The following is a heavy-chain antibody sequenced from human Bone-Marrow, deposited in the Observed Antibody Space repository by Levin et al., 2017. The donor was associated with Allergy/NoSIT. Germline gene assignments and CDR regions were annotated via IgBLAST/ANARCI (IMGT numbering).Heavy chain of an antibody. CDR3: VRGYFAQHIYFGFDV. CDR1: GGSISSFY. J-gene: IGHJ6*02. V-gene: IGHV4-59*01. CDR2: VYYSGTT. Sequence: TSETLSLTCSVSGGSISSFYWTWLRQTPEKGLEWIGQVYYSGTTKYNPSLESRLIISVDTSKNQFSLKLRSVTAADTAVYYCVRGYFAQHIYFGFDVWGPGTTVIVSS. D-gene: IGHD3-9*01.